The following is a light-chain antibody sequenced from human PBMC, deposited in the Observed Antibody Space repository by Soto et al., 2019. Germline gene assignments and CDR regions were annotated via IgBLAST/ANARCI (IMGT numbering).Light chain of an antibody. CDR1: SSDVGGYNY. CDR2: DVS. V-gene: IGLV2-14*01. J-gene: IGLJ1*01. Sequence: QSALTQPASVSGSPGQSITISCTGTSSDVGGYNYVSWYQQHPGKAPKLMIYDVSNQPSGVSNRFSGSKSVNTASLTISGLQAEDEADYYCSSYTSSSTLYVFGTGTKLTVL. CDR3: SSYTSSSTLYV.